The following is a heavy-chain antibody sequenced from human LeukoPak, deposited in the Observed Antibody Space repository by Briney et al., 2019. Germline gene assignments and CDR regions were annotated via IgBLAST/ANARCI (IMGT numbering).Heavy chain of an antibody. J-gene: IGHJ4*02. CDR2: TSGDGITT. CDR1: GFTFHNYA. V-gene: IGHV3-43*02. Sequence: PGGSLRLSCAASGFTFHNYAIHWVRQAPGKGLEWVSLTSGDGITTYFADSVKGRFTISRDNSKSSLFLQMNSLRTEDTALYYCARDHVYGGADYWSQGTLVTVSS. CDR3: ARDHVYGGADY. D-gene: IGHD5/OR15-5a*01.